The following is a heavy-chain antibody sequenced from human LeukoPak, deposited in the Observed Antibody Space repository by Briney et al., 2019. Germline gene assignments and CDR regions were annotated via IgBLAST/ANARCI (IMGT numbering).Heavy chain of an antibody. CDR3: ARAARDRYSSSWFD. J-gene: IGHJ4*02. CDR2: MNPNSGGT. V-gene: IGHV1-2*04. Sequence: ASVKVSCTASGYTFTSYYIHWVRQAPGQGLEWMGWMNPNSGGTNYAQKFQAWVTMTRDTSISTAYMELSRLRSDDTAVYYCARAARDRYSSSWFDWGQGTLVTVSS. CDR1: GYTFTSYY. D-gene: IGHD6-13*01.